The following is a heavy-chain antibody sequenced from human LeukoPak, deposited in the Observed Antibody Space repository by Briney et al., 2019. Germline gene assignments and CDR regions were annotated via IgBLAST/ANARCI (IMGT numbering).Heavy chain of an antibody. CDR3: AKSVVPTTIVPFQH. CDR2: IRYDGNNK. CDR1: GFTFSSYG. V-gene: IGHV3-30*02. J-gene: IGHJ1*01. Sequence: PGGSLRLSCAASGFTFSSYGMHWVRQAPGKGLEWVAFIRYDGNNKYYADSVKGRFTISRDISKNTLYLQVNSLRAEDTAVYYCAKSVVPTTIVPFQHWGQGTLVTVSS. D-gene: IGHD2-2*02.